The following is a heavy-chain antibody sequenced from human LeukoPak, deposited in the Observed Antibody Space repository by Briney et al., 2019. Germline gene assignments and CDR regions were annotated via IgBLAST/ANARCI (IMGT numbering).Heavy chain of an antibody. J-gene: IGHJ4*02. CDR1: GFSFSSYG. D-gene: IGHD1-1*01. Sequence: GGSLRLSCAASGFSFSSYGMHWVRQAPGKGLEWVAVIPYDGKNEDYADSVKGRFTISRDNYKNTLYLQMNSLRAEDTAVYYCARGPGWNDYWGQGTLVTVSS. CDR3: ARGPGWNDY. CDR2: IPYDGKNE. V-gene: IGHV3-30*03.